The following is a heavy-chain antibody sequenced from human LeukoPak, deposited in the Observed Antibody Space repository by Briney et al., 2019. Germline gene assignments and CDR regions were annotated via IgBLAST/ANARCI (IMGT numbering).Heavy chain of an antibody. CDR1: GGSISSYY. Sequence: SETLSLTCTVSGGSISSYYWGWIRQPPGKGLEWIGSIYYSGSTYYNPSLKSRVTISVDTSKDQFSLKLSSVTAADTAVYYCASFRAPLIGDAFDIWGQGTMVTVSS. J-gene: IGHJ3*02. V-gene: IGHV4-39*07. CDR3: ASFRAPLIGDAFDI. CDR2: IYYSGST. D-gene: IGHD3-16*01.